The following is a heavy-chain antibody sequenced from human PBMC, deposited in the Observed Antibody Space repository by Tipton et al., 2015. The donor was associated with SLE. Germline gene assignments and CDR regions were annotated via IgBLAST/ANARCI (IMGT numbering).Heavy chain of an antibody. J-gene: IGHJ4*02. V-gene: IGHV1-2*06. Sequence: QVQLVQSGAEVKKPGASVKVSCKASGYTFTAYYIHWVRQAPGQGLEWMGRINPATGGTNYAQNFQGRVTMTRDTSISTAYMEMSRLKSDDTAVYFCARTLHYYDNRPLDYWSQGTLVTVSS. CDR2: INPATGGT. CDR3: ARTLHYYDNRPLDY. CDR1: GYTFTAYY. D-gene: IGHD3-22*01.